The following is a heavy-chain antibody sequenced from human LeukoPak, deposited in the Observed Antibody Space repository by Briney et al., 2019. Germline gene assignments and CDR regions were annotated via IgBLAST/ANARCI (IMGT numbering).Heavy chain of an antibody. D-gene: IGHD1-14*01. J-gene: IGHJ4*02. CDR2: IHTSGTT. CDR1: GGSISGYF. Sequence: SETLSLTCTVSGGSISGYFCTWLRQSAGAGLERIGRIHTSGTTYYNPSLRSRVSMSVDTSNNKFSLRLSSVTAADTAVYYCARDPAGHGRYFDYWGQGALVTVSS. CDR3: ARDPAGHGRYFDY. V-gene: IGHV4-4*07.